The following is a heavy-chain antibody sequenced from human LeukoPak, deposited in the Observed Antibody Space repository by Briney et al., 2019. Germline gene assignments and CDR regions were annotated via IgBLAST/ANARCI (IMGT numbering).Heavy chain of an antibody. J-gene: IGHJ4*02. Sequence: SETLSLTCTVSGGSISSYYWSWIRQPAGKGLEWLGRIYTSGSTNYNPSLKSRVTMSVDTAKNQFSLKLSCVTAADTAVYYCARRSSVGAFDYWSQGTLVTVSS. CDR3: ARRSSVGAFDY. V-gene: IGHV4-4*07. D-gene: IGHD1-26*01. CDR2: IYTSGST. CDR1: GGSISSYY.